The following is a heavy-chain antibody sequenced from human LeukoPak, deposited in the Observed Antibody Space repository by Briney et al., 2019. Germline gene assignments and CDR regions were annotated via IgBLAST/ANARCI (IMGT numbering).Heavy chain of an antibody. J-gene: IGHJ4*02. CDR3: ARELKVGNTGYYFDY. CDR1: GGSISSYY. CDR2: IYYSGST. V-gene: IGHV4-59*01. D-gene: IGHD2/OR15-2a*01. Sequence: SETLSLTCTVSGGSISSYYWSWIRQPPGKGLEWIGYIYYSGSTNYNPSLKSRVTISVDTSKNQFSLKLNSVTAADTAVYYCARELKVGNTGYYFDYWGQGTLVTVSS.